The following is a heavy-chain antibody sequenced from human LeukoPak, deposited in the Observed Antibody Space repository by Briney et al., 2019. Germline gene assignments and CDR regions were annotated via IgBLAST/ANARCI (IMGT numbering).Heavy chain of an antibody. CDR2: IYHSGST. J-gene: IGHJ6*02. D-gene: IGHD3-16*02. CDR3: ARIRGNRYYYYYYGMDV. Sequence: SETLSLTCTVSGYSISSGYYWGWIRQPPGKGLEWIGSIYHSGSTYYNPSLKSRVTISVDTSKNQFSLKLSSVTAADTAVYYCARIRGNRYYYYYYGMDVWGQGTTVTVSS. CDR1: GYSISSGYY. V-gene: IGHV4-38-2*02.